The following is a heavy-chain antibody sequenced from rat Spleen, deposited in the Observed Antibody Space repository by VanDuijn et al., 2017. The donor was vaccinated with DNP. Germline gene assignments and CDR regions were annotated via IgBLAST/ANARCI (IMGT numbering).Heavy chain of an antibody. Sequence: EVQLVESGGDLVQPGGSLKLSCIASGFTFSNYDLAWVRQAPTRGLEWVASINTSGGRTYFPDSVKGRFTISRDNAKSTLYLQMDSLRSEETATYYCARHGLIKRMWDYWGQGVTVTVSS. CDR3: ARHGLIKRMWDY. CDR1: GFTFSNYD. J-gene: IGHJ2*01. D-gene: IGHD1-6*01. CDR2: INTSGGRT. V-gene: IGHV5S11*01.